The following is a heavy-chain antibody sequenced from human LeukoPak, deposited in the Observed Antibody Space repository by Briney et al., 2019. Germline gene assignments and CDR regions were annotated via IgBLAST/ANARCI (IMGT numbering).Heavy chain of an antibody. CDR1: GFTFRSHW. D-gene: IGHD4-11*01. J-gene: IGHJ6*02. CDR2: IKSDDIST. Sequence: GGSLRLSCAASGFTFRSHWMHWVRQAPGKGLVWVSRIKSDDISTNYADSVKGRFTISRDNSKNTLYLQMNSLRAEDTAVYYCARPVTTETYYYYYGMDVWGQGTTVTVSS. V-gene: IGHV3-74*01. CDR3: ARPVTTETYYYYYGMDV.